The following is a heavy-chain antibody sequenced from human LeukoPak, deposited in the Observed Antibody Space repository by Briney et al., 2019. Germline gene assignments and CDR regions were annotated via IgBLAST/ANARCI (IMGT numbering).Heavy chain of an antibody. J-gene: IGHJ6*03. CDR2: IYTSGST. Sequence: PSETLSLTCTVSGYSISSGYYWGWIRQPPGKGLEWIGRIYTSGSTNYNPSLKSRVTMSIDTSKNQFSLKLSSVTAADTAVYYCARTSGWYMDVWGKGTTVTISS. CDR1: GYSISSGYY. V-gene: IGHV4-38-2*02. D-gene: IGHD3-9*01. CDR3: ARTSGWYMDV.